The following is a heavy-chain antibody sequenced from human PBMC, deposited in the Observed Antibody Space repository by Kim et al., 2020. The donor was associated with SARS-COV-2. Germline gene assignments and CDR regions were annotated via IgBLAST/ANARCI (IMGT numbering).Heavy chain of an antibody. CDR1: GGSISSFY. D-gene: IGHD3-22*01. CDR2: LSYDGNT. J-gene: IGHJ6*01. V-gene: IGHV4-59*01. Sequence: SETLSLTCTVSGGSISSFYWSWVRQPPGKGLEWVAFLSYDGNTNYNPSLKSRVTISRDTSKNQFSLRVTSVSAVDTAVYFCARTAPRRSSTAYYFYGLDV. CDR3: ARTAPRRSSTAYYFYGLDV.